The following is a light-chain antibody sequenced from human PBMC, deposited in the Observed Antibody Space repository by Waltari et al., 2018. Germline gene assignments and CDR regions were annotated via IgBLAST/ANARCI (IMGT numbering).Light chain of an antibody. Sequence: HSALTTPPSVAAAPAQAVTISCTGTNNVVGGNNSCYRYQQKPGQAPNLVIFDVRHRPSGVPDRFSGSNSGNTASLTISRLQAEDEAEYYCCAYEGVDDPWVFGAGTKLTVL. CDR3: CAYEGVDDPWV. V-gene: IGLV2-11*01. CDR1: NNVVGGNNS. CDR2: DVR. J-gene: IGLJ3*02.